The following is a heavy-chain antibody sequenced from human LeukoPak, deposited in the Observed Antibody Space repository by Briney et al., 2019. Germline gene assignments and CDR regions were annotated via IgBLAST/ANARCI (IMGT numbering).Heavy chain of an antibody. D-gene: IGHD3-10*01. CDR3: ARWFWHFDL. CDR1: GGSISSGSYY. CDR2: IYTSGST. V-gene: IGHV4-61*02. Sequence: SETLSLTCTVSGGSISSGSYYWSWIRQPAGKGLEWIGRIYTSGSTNYNPSLKSRVTISVDTSKNQFSLKLSSVTAADAAVYYCARWFWHFDLWGRGTLVAVSS. J-gene: IGHJ2*01.